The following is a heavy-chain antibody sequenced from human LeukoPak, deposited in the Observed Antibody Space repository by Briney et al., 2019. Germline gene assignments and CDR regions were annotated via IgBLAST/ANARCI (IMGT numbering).Heavy chain of an antibody. CDR2: ISYDGSNK. J-gene: IGHJ3*02. V-gene: IGHV3-30*18. D-gene: IGHD6-19*01. Sequence: GGSLRLSCAASGFTFSSYGMHWVRQAPGKGLEWVAVISYDGSNKYYADSVKGRFTISRDNSKNTLYLQMNSLRAEDTAVYYCAKESQWLALVPDAFDIWGQGTMVTVSS. CDR1: GFTFSSYG. CDR3: AKESQWLALVPDAFDI.